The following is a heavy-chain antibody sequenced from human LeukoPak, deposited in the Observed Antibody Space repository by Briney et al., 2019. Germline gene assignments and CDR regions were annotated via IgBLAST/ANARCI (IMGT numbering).Heavy chain of an antibody. J-gene: IGHJ3*02. CDR3: ARDDGSYDAFDI. CDR2: IYTSGST. CDR1: GGSISSGSYY. D-gene: IGHD2-15*01. V-gene: IGHV4-61*02. Sequence: PSQTLSLTCTVSGGSISSGSYYWSWIRQPAGKGLEWIGRIYTSGSTNYNPSLKSRVTISVDTSKNQLSLKLSSVTAADTAVYYCARDDGSYDAFDIWGQGTMVTVSS.